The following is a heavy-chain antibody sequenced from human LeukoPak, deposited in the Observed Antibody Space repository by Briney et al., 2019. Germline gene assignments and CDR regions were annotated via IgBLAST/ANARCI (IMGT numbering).Heavy chain of an antibody. Sequence: GSLRLSCAASGFTFSSYAMSWVRQAPGKGLEWVSPISVSGGSTHYPDSVKGRFTISRNNSKNTLYLQMNSLRAEDTAVYYCAKGRSGYYDSPLDYWGQGTLVTVSS. V-gene: IGHV3-23*01. J-gene: IGHJ4*02. CDR3: AKGRSGYYDSPLDY. CDR2: ISVSGGST. D-gene: IGHD3-22*01. CDR1: GFTFSSYA.